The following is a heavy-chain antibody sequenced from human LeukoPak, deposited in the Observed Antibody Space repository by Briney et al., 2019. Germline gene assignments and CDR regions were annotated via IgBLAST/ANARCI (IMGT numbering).Heavy chain of an antibody. CDR1: GGSFSGYY. V-gene: IGHV4-34*01. Sequence: SETLTLTCAVYGGSFSGYYWSWIRQPPGKGLEWIGEINHSGSTNYNPSLKSRVTISVDTSKNQFSLKLSSVTAADTAVYYCARRYSSSWYVNDYWGQGTLVTVSS. D-gene: IGHD6-13*01. CDR3: ARRYSSSWYVNDY. CDR2: INHSGST. J-gene: IGHJ4*02.